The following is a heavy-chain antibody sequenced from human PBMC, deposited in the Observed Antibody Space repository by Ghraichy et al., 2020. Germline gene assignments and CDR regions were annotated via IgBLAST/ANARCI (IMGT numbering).Heavy chain of an antibody. V-gene: IGHV3-15*07. CDR3: AAGTGRSDFDY. CDR2: VKGKTDGGTR. Sequence: GGSLRLSCAASGFTFTQAWMNWVRQAPGKGLEWVGRVKGKTDGGTRDYAESVKGRFAVSRDDSTNTVYLQMNSLRNEDTAVYFCAAGTGRSDFDYWGQGTLVTVSS. J-gene: IGHJ4*02. D-gene: IGHD6-25*01. CDR1: GFTFTQAW.